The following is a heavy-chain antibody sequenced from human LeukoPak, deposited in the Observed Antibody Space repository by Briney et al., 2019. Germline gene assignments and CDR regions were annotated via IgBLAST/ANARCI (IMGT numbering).Heavy chain of an antibody. J-gene: IGHJ4*02. V-gene: IGHV3-23*01. D-gene: IGHD5-12*01. Sequence: GGSLRLSCAASRFTFSSYAMSWVRQAPGKGLEWVSAISGSGGSTYYADSVKGRFTISRDNSKNTLYLQMNSLRAEDTAVYYCAKVEWLRLLAPFDYWGQGTVVTVSS. CDR2: ISGSGGST. CDR1: RFTFSSYA. CDR3: AKVEWLRLLAPFDY.